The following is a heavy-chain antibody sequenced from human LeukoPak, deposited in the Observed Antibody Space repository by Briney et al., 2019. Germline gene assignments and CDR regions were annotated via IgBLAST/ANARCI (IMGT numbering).Heavy chain of an antibody. CDR1: GGSFSGYY. CDR3: ARRLRFFRLVTYNRFDP. CDR2: INHSGST. D-gene: IGHD3-3*01. V-gene: IGHV4-34*01. J-gene: IGHJ5*02. Sequence: PSETLSLTCAVYGGSFSGYYWSWIRQPPGKGLEWIGEINHSGSTNYNPSLKSRVTISVDTSKNQFSLKLSSVTAADTAVYYCARRLRFFRLVTYNRFDPWGQGTLVTVSS.